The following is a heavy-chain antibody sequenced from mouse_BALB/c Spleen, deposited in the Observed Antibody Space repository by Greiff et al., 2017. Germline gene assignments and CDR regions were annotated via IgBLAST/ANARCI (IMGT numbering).Heavy chain of an antibody. Sequence: EVHLVESGGGLVKPGGSLKLSCAASGFAFSSYDMSWVRQTPEKRLEWVAYISSGGGSTYYPDTVKGRFTISRDNAKNTLYLQMSSLKSEDTAMYYCARRYYYGSSYFDYWGQGTTLTVSS. CDR3: ARRYYYGSSYFDY. D-gene: IGHD1-1*01. V-gene: IGHV5-12-1*01. CDR2: ISSGGGST. CDR1: GFAFSSYD. J-gene: IGHJ2*01.